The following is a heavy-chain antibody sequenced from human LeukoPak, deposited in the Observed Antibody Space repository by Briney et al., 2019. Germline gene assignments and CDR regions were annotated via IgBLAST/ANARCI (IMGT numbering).Heavy chain of an antibody. D-gene: IGHD3-22*01. Sequence: PSETLSLTCTVSGAYISRYYWSWIRQPPGKGLDWIGYISYSATTNYNPSLMSRVTITVDTSKNQFSLKLSSVIAADTAVYYCARGGSSGSFSWGQGTLVTVSS. CDR1: GAYISRYY. V-gene: IGHV4-59*01. CDR3: ARGGSSGSFS. J-gene: IGHJ4*02. CDR2: ISYSATT.